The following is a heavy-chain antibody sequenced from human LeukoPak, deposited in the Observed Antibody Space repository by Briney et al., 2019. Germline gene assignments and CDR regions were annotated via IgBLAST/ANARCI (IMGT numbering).Heavy chain of an antibody. D-gene: IGHD3-10*01. V-gene: IGHV1-18*04. CDR1: GYTFTSYG. CDR2: ISAYNGNT. CDR3: ARDPWRFGELSIDY. Sequence: ASVKVSCKASGYTFTSYGISWVRQAPGQGLEWMGWISAYNGNTNYAQKLQGRVTMTTDTSTSTAYMELRSLRSDDTAVYYCARDPWRFGELSIDYWGQGTLVTVSS. J-gene: IGHJ4*02.